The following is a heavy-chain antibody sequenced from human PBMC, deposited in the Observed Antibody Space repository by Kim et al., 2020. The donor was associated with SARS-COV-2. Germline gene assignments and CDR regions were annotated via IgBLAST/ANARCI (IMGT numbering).Heavy chain of an antibody. CDR1: GLNFNNFG. D-gene: IGHD3-10*01. CDR3: AKPSVLLWFGEGRGYLAF. CDR2: ISYEGSKK. Sequence: GGSLRLSCAASGLNFNNFGLHWVRQAPGKGLEWVAVISYEGSKKFYADSVKGRFTISRDKNTVYLQLNSLTSEDTAVYFCAKPSVLLWFGEGRGYLAFWGQGALVTVSS. J-gene: IGHJ4*02. V-gene: IGHV3-30*18.